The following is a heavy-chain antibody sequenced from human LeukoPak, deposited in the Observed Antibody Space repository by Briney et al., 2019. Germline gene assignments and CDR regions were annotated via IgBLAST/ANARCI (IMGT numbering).Heavy chain of an antibody. CDR1: GYSITSGFS. V-gene: IGHV4-38-2*02. CDR2: ISHSGST. Sequence: SETLSLTCAVFGYSITSGFSWGWIRQPPGKGLEWIGTISHSGSTDYKSTLESRLTISMDTSKNQFSPRLTSVTAADTAVYYCAREGAVPGIDPWGQGTLVTVSS. D-gene: IGHD3-16*01. J-gene: IGHJ5*02. CDR3: AREGAVPGIDP.